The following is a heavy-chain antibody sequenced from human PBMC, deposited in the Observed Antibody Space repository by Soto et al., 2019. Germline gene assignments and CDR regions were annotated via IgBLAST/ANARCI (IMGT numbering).Heavy chain of an antibody. CDR3: ARIVSSGSYFPFDY. CDR1: GGSFSHYF. V-gene: IGHV4-34*01. Sequence: SETLSLTCAVYGGSFSHYFWSWVRQPPGKGLEWIGEINHSGSTNYNPSLKSRVAISIDTSKNQFSLRLSSVTAADTAMYYCARIVSSGSYFPFDYWGQGTVVTSPQ. J-gene: IGHJ4*02. CDR2: INHSGST. D-gene: IGHD3-10*01.